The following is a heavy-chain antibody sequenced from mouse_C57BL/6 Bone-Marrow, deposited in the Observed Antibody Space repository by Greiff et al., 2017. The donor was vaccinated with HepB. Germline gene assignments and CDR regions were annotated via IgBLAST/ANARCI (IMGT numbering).Heavy chain of an antibody. CDR3: GYLGFAY. V-gene: IGHV1-82*01. D-gene: IGHD1-1*01. Sequence: QVRLKESGPELVKPGASVKISCKASGYAFSSSWMNWVKQRPGKGLEWIGRIYPGDGDTNYNGKFKGKATLTADKSSSTAYMQLSSLTSEDSAVYFCGYLGFAYWGQGTLVTVSA. CDR2: IYPGDGDT. CDR1: GYAFSSSW. J-gene: IGHJ3*01.